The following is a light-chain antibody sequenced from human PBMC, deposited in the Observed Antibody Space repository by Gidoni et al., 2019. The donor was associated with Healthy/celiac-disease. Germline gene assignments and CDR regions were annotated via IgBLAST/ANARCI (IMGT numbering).Light chain of an antibody. CDR3: QQRSL. V-gene: IGKV3-11*01. CDR1: QSVSSY. Sequence: EIVLTQSPATLSLSPGERATLSCRASQSVSSYLAWYQQKPGQAPRLLIYDASNRATGIPARSSGSGSGTDFTLTISSLEPEDFAVYYCQQRSLFGGGTKVEIK. J-gene: IGKJ4*01. CDR2: DAS.